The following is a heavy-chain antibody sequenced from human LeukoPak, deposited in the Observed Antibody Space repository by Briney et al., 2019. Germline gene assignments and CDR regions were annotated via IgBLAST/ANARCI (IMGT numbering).Heavy chain of an antibody. CDR3: AKADGTTFYYYYGMDV. D-gene: IGHD1-1*01. CDR2: ISGSGGST. V-gene: IGHV3-23*01. Sequence: GGSLRLTCAASGFTFSSYAMSWVRQAPGKGLECVSAISGSGGSTYYADSVKGRFTISRDNSKNTLYLQMNSLRAEDTAVYYCAKADGTTFYYYYGMDVWGQGTTVTVSS. J-gene: IGHJ6*02. CDR1: GFTFSSYA.